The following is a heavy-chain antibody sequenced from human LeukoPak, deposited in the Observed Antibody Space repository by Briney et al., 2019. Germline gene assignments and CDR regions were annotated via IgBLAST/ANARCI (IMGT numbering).Heavy chain of an antibody. D-gene: IGHD2-8*01. J-gene: IGHJ6*03. CDR3: ARVGTKYHYYMDV. CDR2: IYTSGST. Sequence: NTSQTLSLTRTVSGGSISSGSYYWSWIRQPAGKGLEWIGRIYTSGSTNYNPSLKSRVTMSVDTSKNQFSLKLSSVTAADTAVYYCARVGTKYHYYMDVWGKGTTVTVSS. V-gene: IGHV4-61*02. CDR1: GGSISSGSYY.